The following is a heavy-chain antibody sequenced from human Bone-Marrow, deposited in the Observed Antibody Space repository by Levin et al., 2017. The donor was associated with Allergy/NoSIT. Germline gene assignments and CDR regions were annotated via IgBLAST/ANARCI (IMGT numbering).Heavy chain of an antibody. D-gene: IGHD4-23*01. CDR3: ARDTRGFHGGHDY. CDR1: GYTFSTYA. V-gene: IGHV7-4-1*01. J-gene: IGHJ4*02. Sequence: PLASVKVSCKASGYTFSTYAMSWVRQAPGQGLEWMGWINTNTGNPTYAQDFTGRFVFSLDTSVSTAYLEIYSLKAEDTAVYYCARDTRGFHGGHDYWGQGTLVTVSS. CDR2: INTNTGNP.